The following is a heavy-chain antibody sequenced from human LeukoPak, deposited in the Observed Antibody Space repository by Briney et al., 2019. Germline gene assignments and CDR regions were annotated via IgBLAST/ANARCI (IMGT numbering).Heavy chain of an antibody. J-gene: IGHJ5*02. Sequence: RASVKVSCKASGYTFTSYGISWVRQAPGQGLEWMGWISAYNGNTNYAQKLQGRVTMTTDTSTSTAYMELRSLRSDDTAVYYCARDYWYGSGSHYNWFDPWGQGTLVTVSS. D-gene: IGHD3-10*01. CDR1: GYTFTSYG. CDR3: ARDYWYGSGSHYNWFDP. V-gene: IGHV1-18*01. CDR2: ISAYNGNT.